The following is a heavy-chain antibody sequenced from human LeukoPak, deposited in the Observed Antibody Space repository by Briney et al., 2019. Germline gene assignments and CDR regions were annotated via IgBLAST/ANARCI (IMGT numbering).Heavy chain of an antibody. CDR3: ARDRGGGYSYGPDAFDI. Sequence: PGRSLRLSCAASGFTFSSYGMHWVRQAPGKGLEWVAFIRYDGSNKYYADSVKGRFTISRDNSKNSLYLQMNSLRAEDTAVYYCARDRGGGYSYGPDAFDIWGQGTMVTVSS. V-gene: IGHV3-33*08. CDR2: IRYDGSNK. J-gene: IGHJ3*02. D-gene: IGHD5-18*01. CDR1: GFTFSSYG.